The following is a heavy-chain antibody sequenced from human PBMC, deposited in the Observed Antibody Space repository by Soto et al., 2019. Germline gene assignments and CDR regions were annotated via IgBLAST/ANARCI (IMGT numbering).Heavy chain of an antibody. Sequence: PGGSLILSCAASGFMFGNHWMSWVRQAPGKGLEWVANIKQDGSEKYYADSVKGRFAISRDNASNSLYVQINSLRAQDTAVYYCARDAIGYYGISDYYDWGLGTLATV. V-gene: IGHV3-7*03. CDR1: GFMFGNHW. D-gene: IGHD3-10*01. CDR3: ARDAIGYYGISDYYD. CDR2: IKQDGSEK. J-gene: IGHJ4*01.